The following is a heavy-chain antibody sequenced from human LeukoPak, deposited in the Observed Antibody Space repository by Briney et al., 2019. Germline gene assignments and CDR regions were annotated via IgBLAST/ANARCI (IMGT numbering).Heavy chain of an antibody. Sequence: ASVKVSCKASGGTFSSYAISWVRQAPGQGLEWMGGIIPIFGTANYAQKFQGRVTITADESTSTAYMELSSLRSEDTAVYYCARIQLWLPPYYYYYGMDVWGQGTTVTVSS. J-gene: IGHJ6*02. CDR3: ARIQLWLPPYYYYYGMDV. CDR1: GGTFSSYA. D-gene: IGHD5-18*01. CDR2: IIPIFGTA. V-gene: IGHV1-69*13.